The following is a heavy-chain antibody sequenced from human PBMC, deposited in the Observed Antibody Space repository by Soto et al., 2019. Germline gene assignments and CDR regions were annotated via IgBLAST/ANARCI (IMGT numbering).Heavy chain of an antibody. D-gene: IGHD3-22*01. V-gene: IGHV4-39*01. CDR3: AAHDSGGYYAEY. Sequence: QLQLQESGPGLVKPSETLSLTCTVSGDSVTICDYYWVWLRQPPGKGLEWIGSIHYSGSTYYNPSLKSRVTISGDTSKKQFYLKLTSVTAADAAVYYCAAHDSGGYYAEYWGQGTLVTVSA. CDR2: IHYSGST. CDR1: GDSVTICDYY. J-gene: IGHJ4*02.